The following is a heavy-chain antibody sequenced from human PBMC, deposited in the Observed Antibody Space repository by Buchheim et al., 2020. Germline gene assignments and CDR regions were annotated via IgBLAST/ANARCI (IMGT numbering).Heavy chain of an antibody. D-gene: IGHD1-14*01. CDR2: ISGSGDNT. CDR1: GFSFSSYA. Sequence: EVQLLESGGGLVQPGGSLRLSCAASGFSFSSYAMSWVRQAPGKGLEWVSGISGSGDNTFYADSVKGRFTISRDNSKNTLYLQTNSLRAEDTAVYYCAKSMGTHYYYYYMDVWGKGTT. V-gene: IGHV3-23*01. J-gene: IGHJ6*03. CDR3: AKSMGTHYYYYYMDV.